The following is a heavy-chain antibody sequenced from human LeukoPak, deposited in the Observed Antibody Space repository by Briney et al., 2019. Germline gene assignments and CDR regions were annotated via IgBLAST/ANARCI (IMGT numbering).Heavy chain of an antibody. V-gene: IGHV1-8*03. J-gene: IGHJ5*02. CDR1: GYTLTSYD. CDR2: MNPNSGNT. Sequence: ASVKVSCKASGYTLTSYDINWVRQATGQGLEWMGWMNPNSGNTGYAQKFQGRVTITRNTSISTAYMELGSLRSEDTAVYYCARNIVVVPAAAGDWFDPWGQGTLVTVSS. CDR3: ARNIVVVPAAAGDWFDP. D-gene: IGHD2-2*01.